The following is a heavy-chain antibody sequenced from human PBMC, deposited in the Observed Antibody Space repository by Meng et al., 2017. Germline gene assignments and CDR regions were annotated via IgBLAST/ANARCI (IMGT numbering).Heavy chain of an antibody. CDR2: IYYSGST. CDR1: GFSLSTSGMR. Sequence: SGPTLVKPTQTLTLTCTFSGFSLSTSGMRASWIRQPPGKALEWLGYIYYSGSTNYNPSLKSRVTISVDTSKNQFSLKLSSVTAADTAVYYCARVRFHQFNTAMEKGYAFDIWGQGTMVTVSS. J-gene: IGHJ3*02. D-gene: IGHD5-18*01. CDR3: ARVRFHQFNTAMEKGYAFDI. V-gene: IGHV4-61*08.